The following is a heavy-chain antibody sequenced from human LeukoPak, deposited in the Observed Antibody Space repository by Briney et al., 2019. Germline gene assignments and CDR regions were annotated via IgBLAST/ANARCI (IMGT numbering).Heavy chain of an antibody. D-gene: IGHD6-19*01. CDR3: ARDRRPRAVAGAYISYGRDV. J-gene: IGHJ6*02. CDR1: GGSPNNYF. Sequence: PSETLPVTCSVSGGSPNNYFWRWLRQSAGKGLEWIGRVNPYGSSNYNPSLTSRVTMSVDTSKNLVSLRLTSLTAADTAVYYCARDRRPRAVAGAYISYGRDVWGQGTTVTVSS. CDR2: VNPYGSS. V-gene: IGHV4-4*07.